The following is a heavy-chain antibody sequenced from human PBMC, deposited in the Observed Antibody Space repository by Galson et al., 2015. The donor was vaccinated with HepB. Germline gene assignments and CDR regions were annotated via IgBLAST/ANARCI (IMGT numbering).Heavy chain of an antibody. D-gene: IGHD6-19*01. CDR3: TKAVAGTFNWFDP. J-gene: IGHJ5*02. CDR2: ISKEGSNQ. Sequence: SLRLSCAASGFTFSRFGMRWVRQAPGKGLEWVAIISKEGSNQYYGDSVKGRFTISRDNSNNTLYLQMNSLRTEDTAVYYCTKAVAGTFNWFDPWGQGTLVTVSS. V-gene: IGHV3-30-3*01. CDR1: GFTFSRFG.